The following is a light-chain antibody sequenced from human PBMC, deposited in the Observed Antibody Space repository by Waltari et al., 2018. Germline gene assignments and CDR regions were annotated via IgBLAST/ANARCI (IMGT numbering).Light chain of an antibody. CDR3: AAWDDSLNGRWA. Sequence: QSVLTQPPSASGTPGQGVTISCSGGASNIGNNVVNWYQQVPGKAPKLLIYRSDRRPAGVPDRFSGSKSGTSASLAISGLQSEDEADYYCAAWDDSLNGRWAFGGGTKVTVL. CDR1: ASNIGNNV. CDR2: RSD. J-gene: IGLJ3*02. V-gene: IGLV1-44*01.